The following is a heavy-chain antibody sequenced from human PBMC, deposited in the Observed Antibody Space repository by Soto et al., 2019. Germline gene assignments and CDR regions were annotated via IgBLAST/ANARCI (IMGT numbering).Heavy chain of an antibody. Sequence: SVKVSCKASGGTFSSYAISWVRQAPGQGLEWMGGIIPIFGTANYAQKFQGRVTITADESTSTAYMELSSLRSEDTAVYYCARVESGSSYQYYYYGMDVWGQGTTVTVSS. CDR2: IIPIFGTA. V-gene: IGHV1-69*13. J-gene: IGHJ6*02. CDR1: GGTFSSYA. D-gene: IGHD6-6*01. CDR3: ARVESGSSYQYYYYGMDV.